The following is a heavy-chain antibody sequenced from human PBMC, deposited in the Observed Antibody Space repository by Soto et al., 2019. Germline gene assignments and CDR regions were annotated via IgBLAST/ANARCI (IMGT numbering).Heavy chain of an antibody. J-gene: IGHJ4*02. CDR3: ARLKHYYDSSGYYYTAPVDY. D-gene: IGHD3-22*01. CDR1: GFTFSSFA. Sequence: GGSLRLSCAASGFTFSSFAMSWVRQAPGKGLDWVSAISGSGGSTNYADSVKGRFTISRDNAKNSLYLQMNSLRAEDTAVYYCARLKHYYDSSGYYYTAPVDYWGQGTLVTVSS. CDR2: ISGSGGST. V-gene: IGHV3-23*01.